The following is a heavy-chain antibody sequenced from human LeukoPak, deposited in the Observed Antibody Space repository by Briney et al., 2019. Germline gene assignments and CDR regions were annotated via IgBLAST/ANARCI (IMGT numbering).Heavy chain of an antibody. CDR2: MNPNSGNT. V-gene: IGHV1-8*01. D-gene: IGHD6-13*01. CDR3: ARGPQQQLSWFDP. CDR1: GYTFTSYG. J-gene: IGHJ5*02. Sequence: GASVKVSCKASGYTFTSYGINWVRQATGQGLEWMGWMNPNSGNTGYAQKFQGRVTMTRNTSISTAYMELSSLRSEDTAVYYCARGPQQQLSWFDPWGQGTLVTVSS.